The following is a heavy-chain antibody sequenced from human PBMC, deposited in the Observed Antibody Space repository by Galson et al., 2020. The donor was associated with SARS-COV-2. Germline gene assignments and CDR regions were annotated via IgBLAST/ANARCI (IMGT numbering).Heavy chain of an antibody. D-gene: IGHD3-3*01. Sequence: ASVKVSCKASGYTFSNYDINWVRQATGQGLEWLGWMSPDGDYRVYGQQFQGRVTMTKDASINTAYLELSSLKSEDTALYYCARGKTEYYNFWGSSPGDVFDIWGQGTMVIVSS. CDR1: GYTFSNYD. CDR2: MSPDGDYR. J-gene: IGHJ3*02. V-gene: IGHV1-8*01. CDR3: ARGKTEYYNFWGSSPGDVFDI.